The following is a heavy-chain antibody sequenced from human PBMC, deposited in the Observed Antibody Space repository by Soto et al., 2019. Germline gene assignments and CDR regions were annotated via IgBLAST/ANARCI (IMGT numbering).Heavy chain of an antibody. CDR1: GGSFSGYY. CDR2: INHSGST. J-gene: IGHJ6*02. V-gene: IGHV4-34*01. Sequence: SETLSLTCAVYGGSFSGYYWSWIRQPPGKGLEWIGEINHSGSTNYNPSLKSRVTISVDTSKNQFSLKLSSVTAADTAVYYCARVKNRRYYYGMDVWGQGTTVTVSS. CDR3: ARVKNRRYYYGMDV.